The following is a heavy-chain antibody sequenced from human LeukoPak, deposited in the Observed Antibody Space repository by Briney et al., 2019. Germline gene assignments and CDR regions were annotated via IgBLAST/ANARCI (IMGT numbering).Heavy chain of an antibody. Sequence: GGSLRLSCAASGFTFSSFWMTWVRQAPGKGLGWVANIKQDGSEKFYVDSVKGRFTISRDNAKNSLYLQMNSLRVEDTAVYYCARCYDGTGSQDTFDIWGPGTMVTVSS. D-gene: IGHD3-22*01. CDR2: IKQDGSEK. V-gene: IGHV3-7*01. CDR1: GFTFSSFW. CDR3: ARCYDGTGSQDTFDI. J-gene: IGHJ3*02.